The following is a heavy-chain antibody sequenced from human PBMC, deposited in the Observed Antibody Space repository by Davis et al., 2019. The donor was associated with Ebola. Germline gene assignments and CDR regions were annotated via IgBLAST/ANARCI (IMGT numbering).Heavy chain of an antibody. Sequence: PSETLSLTCTVSGGSISSHYWTWIRQPPGKGLEWIGYIYYSGSTNYTPSIKSRVTISVDTSKNQFSLKLSSVTAADTAVYYCAREGDGYNSPSFDYWGQGNLVTVSS. CDR2: IYYSGST. V-gene: IGHV4-59*11. D-gene: IGHD5-24*01. CDR3: AREGDGYNSPSFDY. CDR1: GGSISSHY. J-gene: IGHJ4*02.